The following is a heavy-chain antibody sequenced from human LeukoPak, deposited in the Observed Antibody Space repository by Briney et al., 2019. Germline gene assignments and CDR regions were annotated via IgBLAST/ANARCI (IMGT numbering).Heavy chain of an antibody. V-gene: IGHV4-34*01. CDR2: INHSGST. Sequence: PSETLSLTCAVYGGSFSGYYWSWIRQPSGKGLEWIGEINHSGSTNYNPSLKSRVTISVDTSKNQFSLKLSSVTAADTAVYYCARVGNYGDSDRGVYYFDYWGQGTLVTVSS. D-gene: IGHD4-17*01. CDR3: ARVGNYGDSDRGVYYFDY. J-gene: IGHJ4*02. CDR1: GGSFSGYY.